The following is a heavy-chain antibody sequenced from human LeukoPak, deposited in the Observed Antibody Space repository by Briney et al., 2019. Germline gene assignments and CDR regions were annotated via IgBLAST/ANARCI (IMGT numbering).Heavy chain of an antibody. D-gene: IGHD6-19*01. Sequence: ASVKVSCKASGGTFSSYAISWVRRAPGQGLEWMGGIIPIFGTANYAQKFQGRVTITTDESTSTAYMELSSLRSEDTAVYYCARSPAVADPFDYWGQGTLVTVSS. CDR2: IIPIFGTA. J-gene: IGHJ4*02. CDR3: ARSPAVADPFDY. V-gene: IGHV1-69*05. CDR1: GGTFSSYA.